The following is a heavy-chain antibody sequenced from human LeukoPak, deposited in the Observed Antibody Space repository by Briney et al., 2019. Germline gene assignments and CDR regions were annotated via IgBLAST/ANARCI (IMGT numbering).Heavy chain of an antibody. CDR2: YRGDGGST. CDR3: AKDYGDPYYYYYYGMDV. Sequence: GGSLRRSCAASGFTFHDYAMDRVRQAPGKGLEWVSLYRGDGGSTYYADSVKGRFTISRDNSQNSLYLQMNSLRTEDTALYYCAKDYGDPYYYYYYGMDVWGQGSTVTVSS. D-gene: IGHD4-17*01. J-gene: IGHJ6*02. CDR1: GFTFHDYA. V-gene: IGHV3-43*02.